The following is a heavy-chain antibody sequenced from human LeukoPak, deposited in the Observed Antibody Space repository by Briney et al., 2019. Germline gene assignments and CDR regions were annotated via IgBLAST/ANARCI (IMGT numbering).Heavy chain of an antibody. D-gene: IGHD2/OR15-2a*01. J-gene: IGHJ4*02. V-gene: IGHV3-9*01. CDR2: ISWNSNTI. CDR3: AKDMNIGPSPNSD. Sequence: PGRSLRLSCVASGFIFEDFTMHWVRQAPGKGLEWVSGISWNSNTIGYADSVKGRFTISRDNAKNSLYLQMNSLRADDTAFYYCAKDMNIGPSPNSDWGQGTLVTVSS. CDR1: GFIFEDFT.